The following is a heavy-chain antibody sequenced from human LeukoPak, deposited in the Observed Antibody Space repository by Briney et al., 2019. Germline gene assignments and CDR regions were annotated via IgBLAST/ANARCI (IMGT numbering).Heavy chain of an antibody. CDR2: ICSGGST. D-gene: IGHD1-26*01. CDR1: GFTVSSNY. Sequence: GGSLRLSCAASGFTVSSNYMSWVRQAPGKGLEWVSIICSGGSTFYADSVKGRFTISRDNSKNTLYLQMNSLRAEDTAVYYCARGGSYLSAFDIWGQGTMVTVSS. V-gene: IGHV3-53*01. J-gene: IGHJ3*02. CDR3: ARGGSYLSAFDI.